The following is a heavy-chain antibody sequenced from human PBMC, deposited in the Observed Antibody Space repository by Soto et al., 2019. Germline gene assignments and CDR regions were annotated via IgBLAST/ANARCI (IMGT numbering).Heavy chain of an antibody. D-gene: IGHD6-13*01. CDR2: IYYSGST. Sequence: SETLSLTCTVSGGSISSGGYYWSWIRQHPGKGLEWIGYIYYSGSTYYNPSLKSRVTISVDTSKNQFSLKLSSVTAADTAVYYCARDAWQQPVGFDPWGQGTLVTVSS. V-gene: IGHV4-31*03. CDR1: GGSISSGGYY. CDR3: ARDAWQQPVGFDP. J-gene: IGHJ5*02.